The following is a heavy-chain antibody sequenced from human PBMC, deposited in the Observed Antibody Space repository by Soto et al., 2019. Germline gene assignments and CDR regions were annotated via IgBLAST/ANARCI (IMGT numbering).Heavy chain of an antibody. D-gene: IGHD4-17*01. J-gene: IGHJ6*03. CDR2: ISSSSSYI. Sequence: VQLVESGGGLVKPGGSLRLSCAASGFTFSSYSMNWVRQAPGKGLEWVSSISSSSSYIYYADSVKGRFTISRDNAKNSLYLQMNSLRAEDTAVYYCARATVTVDYYYYYMDVWGKGTTVTVSS. V-gene: IGHV3-21*01. CDR3: ARATVTVDYYYYYMDV. CDR1: GFTFSSYS.